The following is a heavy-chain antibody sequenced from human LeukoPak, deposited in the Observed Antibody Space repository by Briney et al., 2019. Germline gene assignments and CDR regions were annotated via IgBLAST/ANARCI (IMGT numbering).Heavy chain of an antibody. Sequence: SSVTVSFTASVYTFTRYYMHWVRQARGQRREGMGWINPNSGGTNYAQKFQGRVTMTRDTSISTAYMELSRLRSDDTAVYYCARDMATVVYYYYMDVGGKGPTVTVSS. CDR1: VYTFTRYY. J-gene: IGHJ6*03. CDR3: ARDMATVVYYYYMDV. CDR2: INPNSGGT. D-gene: IGHD4-23*01. V-gene: IGHV1-2*02.